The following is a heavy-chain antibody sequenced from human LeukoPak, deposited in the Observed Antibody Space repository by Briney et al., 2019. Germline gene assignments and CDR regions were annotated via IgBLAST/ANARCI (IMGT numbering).Heavy chain of an antibody. CDR3: ATGYSSGWATDSFDV. CDR1: GYTLTELS. J-gene: IGHJ3*01. CDR2: FVPEDGKT. D-gene: IGHD6-19*01. Sequence: ASVKVSCKVSGYTLTELSMHWVRHTLGKGLEWMGGFVPEDGKTMYAQKFQGRVTMTEDASTDTAYLELSSLRSEDTAVYFCATGYSSGWATDSFDVWGQGTMVTVSS. V-gene: IGHV1-24*01.